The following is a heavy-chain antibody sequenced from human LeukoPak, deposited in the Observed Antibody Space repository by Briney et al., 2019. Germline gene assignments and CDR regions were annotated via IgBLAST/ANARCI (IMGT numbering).Heavy chain of an antibody. D-gene: IGHD6-13*01. CDR3: ATHAAAIFY. CDR2: IKQDGSEK. Sequence: RGSLRLSCAASGFTFSSYWMSWVRQAPGKGLEWVANIKQDGSEKYYVDSVKGRFTISRDNAKNSLYLQMNSLRPEDTAVYYCATHAAAIFYWGQGTLVTVSS. V-gene: IGHV3-7*01. J-gene: IGHJ4*02. CDR1: GFTFSSYW.